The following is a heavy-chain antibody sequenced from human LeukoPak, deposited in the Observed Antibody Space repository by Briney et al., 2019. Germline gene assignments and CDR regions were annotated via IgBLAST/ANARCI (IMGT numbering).Heavy chain of an antibody. D-gene: IGHD3-22*01. CDR1: GGTFSSYA. J-gene: IGHJ4*02. CDR2: IIPIFGTA. V-gene: IGHV1-69*13. CDR3: ARGVGTYYDNYFDY. Sequence: ASVKVSCKASGGTFSSYAISWGRQAPGQGLEWMGGIIPIFGTANYAQKFQGRVTITADESTSTAYMELSSLRSEDTAVYYCARGVGTYYDNYFDYWGQGTLVTVSS.